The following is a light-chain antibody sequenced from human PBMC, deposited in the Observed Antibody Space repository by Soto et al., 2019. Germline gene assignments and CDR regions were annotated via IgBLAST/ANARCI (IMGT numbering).Light chain of an antibody. Sequence: QSALTQPASVSGSPGQSITISCTGTSSDVGGYNYVSWYQQHPGKAPKLMIYEVSNRPSGVSNHFSGSKSGNTASLTISGLQAEDEADYYCSSYTSRSIDYVFGTGTKLTVL. CDR2: EVS. J-gene: IGLJ1*01. V-gene: IGLV2-14*01. CDR3: SSYTSRSIDYV. CDR1: SSDVGGYNY.